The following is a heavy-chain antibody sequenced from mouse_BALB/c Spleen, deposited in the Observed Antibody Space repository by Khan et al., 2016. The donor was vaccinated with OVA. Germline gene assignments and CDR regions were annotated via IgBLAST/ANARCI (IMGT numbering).Heavy chain of an antibody. V-gene: IGHV1-7*01. J-gene: IGHJ2*01. CDR3: ARRGLRWDFDY. CDR2: INPSTGYT. D-gene: IGHD1-1*01. Sequence: VQLQQSGAELAKPGASVKMSCKASGYTFMNYWILWVKQSPGQGLEWIGYINPSTGYTEYNQNFKDKATLTADKSSRTAYMQLSSLTSEDSAVFYCARRGLRWDFDYWGQGTTLTVSS. CDR1: GYTFMNYW.